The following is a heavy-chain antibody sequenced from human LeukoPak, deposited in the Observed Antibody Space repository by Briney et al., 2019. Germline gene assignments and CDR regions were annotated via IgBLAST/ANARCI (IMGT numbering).Heavy chain of an antibody. J-gene: IGHJ4*02. CDR1: GFTFSSYW. CDR3: KSGGAAPGSFDY. CDR2: IKYDGNEE. V-gene: IGHV3-7*01. Sequence: QSGGSLSLSCAASGFTFSSYWMSWMRQAPGKGLEWVANIKYDGNEEYYVDSVKGRFTISRDNAKNSLYLQLNSLRVEDTAVYYCKSGGAAPGSFDYWGQGTLVTVSP. D-gene: IGHD1-1*01.